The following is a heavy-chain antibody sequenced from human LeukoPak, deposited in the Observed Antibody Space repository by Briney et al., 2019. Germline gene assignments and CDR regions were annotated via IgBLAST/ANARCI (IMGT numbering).Heavy chain of an antibody. D-gene: IGHD6-13*01. CDR3: ARESSSSWSGAFDI. V-gene: IGHV4-59*01. Sequence: PSETLSLTCTVSDGSISSYYWSWIRQPPGKGLEWIGYIYYSGSTNYNPSLKSRVTISVDTSKNQFSLKLSSVTAADTAVYYCARESSSSWSGAFDIWGQGTMVTVSS. CDR1: DGSISSYY. CDR2: IYYSGST. J-gene: IGHJ3*02.